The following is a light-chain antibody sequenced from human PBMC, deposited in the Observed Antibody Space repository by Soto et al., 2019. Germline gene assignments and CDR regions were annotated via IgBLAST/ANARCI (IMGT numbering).Light chain of an antibody. CDR1: RSVSSSY. V-gene: IGKV3-20*01. J-gene: IGKJ2*01. CDR3: QQYDNSPYT. Sequence: EIVLTQSPATLYLSPGERATLSCRASRSVSSSYIAWYQHKVGQAPRLLMYRTSSRATGIPDRFSGSGSGTDFTLSISRLEPEDFAVYYCQQYDNSPYTFGQGTKLEIK. CDR2: RTS.